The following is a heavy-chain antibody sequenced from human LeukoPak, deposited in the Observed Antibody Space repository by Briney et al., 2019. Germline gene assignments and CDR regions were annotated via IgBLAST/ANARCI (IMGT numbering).Heavy chain of an antibody. CDR3: ARDNRDHSSGPWGDAFDI. J-gene: IGHJ3*02. Sequence: PGRSLRLSCAASGFTFDDYAMHWVRQAPGKGLEWVSGITWNSDNIEYADSVKGRFTISRDNAKNSLYLQMNSLRAEDTAVYYCARDNRDHSSGPWGDAFDIWGQGTMVTVSS. V-gene: IGHV3-9*01. D-gene: IGHD6-19*01. CDR1: GFTFDDYA. CDR2: ITWNSDNI.